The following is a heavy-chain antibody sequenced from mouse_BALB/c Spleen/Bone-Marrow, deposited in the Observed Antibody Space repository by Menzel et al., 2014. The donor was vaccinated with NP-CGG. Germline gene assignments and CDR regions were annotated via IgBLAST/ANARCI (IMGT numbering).Heavy chain of an antibody. CDR2: IDPETGGT. V-gene: IGHV1-15*01. CDR3: TREGYGNSYYFDY. J-gene: IGHJ2*01. D-gene: IGHD2-1*01. Sequence: VQLQQSGAEPVRPGASVTLSCKASGYTFTDYEMHWVKQTPVHGLEWIGAIDPETGGTAYNQKFKGKATLTADKSSSTAYMELRSLTSEDSAVYYCTREGYGNSYYFDYWGQGTTLTVSS. CDR1: GYTFTDYE.